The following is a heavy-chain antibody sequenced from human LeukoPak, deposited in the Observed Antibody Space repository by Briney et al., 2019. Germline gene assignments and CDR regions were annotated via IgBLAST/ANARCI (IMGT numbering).Heavy chain of an antibody. J-gene: IGHJ4*02. V-gene: IGHV1-46*01. Sequence: GASLKVSCKASGYTFTSYNMHWVRQTPGQGLEWIGIINPSGGSTSYAQKFQGRVTITRDTSTSTVYMELSSLRSEDTAVYYCARGPSMIVVVPDYWGQGTLVTVSS. CDR2: INPSGGST. CDR1: GYTFTSYN. CDR3: ARGPSMIVVVPDY. D-gene: IGHD3-22*01.